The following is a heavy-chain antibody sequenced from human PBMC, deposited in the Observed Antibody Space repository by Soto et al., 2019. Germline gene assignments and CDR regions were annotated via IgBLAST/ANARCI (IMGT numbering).Heavy chain of an antibody. CDR2: ISWNSGSI. CDR1: GFTFDDYA. Sequence: EVQLVESGGGLGQPGRSLRLSCAASGFTFDDYAMHWVRQAPGKGLEWVSGISWNSGSIGYADSVKGRFTISRDNAKNSLDLQMDSLRAHDTALYYCAKGWGGELNIMDVWGQGTTVTVSS. D-gene: IGHD1-26*01. V-gene: IGHV3-9*01. J-gene: IGHJ6*02. CDR3: AKGWGGELNIMDV.